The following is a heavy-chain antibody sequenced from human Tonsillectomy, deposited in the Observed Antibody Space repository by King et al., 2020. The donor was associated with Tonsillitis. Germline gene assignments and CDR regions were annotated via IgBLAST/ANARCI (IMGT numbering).Heavy chain of an antibody. V-gene: IGHV3-9*01. D-gene: IGHD4-17*01. CDR3: AKERYGDYPLDY. CDR1: GCTFDDYA. Sequence: VQLVESGGGLGQPGRSLRLSCAASGCTFDDYAMHWVRQAPGKGLDWFSGIRWNSGSIGYADSVKGRFTISRDNAKNSLYLQMNSLRAEDTALYYCAKERYGDYPLDYWGQGTLVTVSS. CDR2: IRWNSGSI. J-gene: IGHJ4*02.